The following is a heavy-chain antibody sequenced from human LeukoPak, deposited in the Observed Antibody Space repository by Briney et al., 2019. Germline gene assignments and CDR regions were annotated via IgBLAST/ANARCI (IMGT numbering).Heavy chain of an antibody. CDR3: ASFPSQFGIFMDV. Sequence: SETLSLTCTVSGGSISSGSYYWSWIRQPAGKGLEWIGHIYTSGSTKYNSSLQSGVTISVDTSKNQFSLSLSSVTAADTAVYYCASFPSQFGIFMDVWGKGTTVTVSS. V-gene: IGHV4-61*09. CDR1: GGSISSGSYY. CDR2: IYTSGST. D-gene: IGHD3-10*01. J-gene: IGHJ6*03.